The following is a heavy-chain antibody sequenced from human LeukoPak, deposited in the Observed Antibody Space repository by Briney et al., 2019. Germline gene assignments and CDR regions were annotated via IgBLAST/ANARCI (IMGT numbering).Heavy chain of an antibody. V-gene: IGHV4-4*07. CDR3: ARGLGGLYYDSSGTDY. D-gene: IGHD3-22*01. Sequence: SETLSLTCTVSGGSITSYYWSWIRQPAGKGLEWIGRIYGSGSTNYNPSLWGRVTMSVDTSKNQVSLNLSSVTAADTAFYYCARGLGGLYYDSSGTDYWGQGTLVTVSS. J-gene: IGHJ4*02. CDR1: GGSITSYY. CDR2: IYGSGST.